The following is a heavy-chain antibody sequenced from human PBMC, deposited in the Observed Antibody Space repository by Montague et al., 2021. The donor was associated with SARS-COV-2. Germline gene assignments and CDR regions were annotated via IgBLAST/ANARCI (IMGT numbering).Heavy chain of an antibody. D-gene: IGHD2-8*01. V-gene: IGHV4-59*01. Sequence: SETLSLTCIASGGSTNYYYWSWIRQSPGKGLEWIGYMYYSGSTNYNPSLKSRVTMSIDRSKNQFSLKLRSVTAADTAVYYCARVARYCTNGVCQTYYYGLDVWGQGTTVTVSS. J-gene: IGHJ6*02. CDR2: MYYSGST. CDR3: ARVARYCTNGVCQTYYYGLDV. CDR1: GGSTNYYY.